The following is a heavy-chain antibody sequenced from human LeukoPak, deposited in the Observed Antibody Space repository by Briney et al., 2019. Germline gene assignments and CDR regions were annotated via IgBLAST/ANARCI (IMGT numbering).Heavy chain of an antibody. J-gene: IGHJ4*02. CDR1: GFTFSSYE. CDR2: ISSSGSTI. D-gene: IGHD2-15*01. Sequence: PGGSLRLSCAASGFTFSSYEMNWVRQAPGKGLEWVSYISSSGSTIYYADSVKGRFTISRDNAKNSLYLQMNSLRAEDTAIYYCARDQGGGTSYWGQGTLVTVSS. V-gene: IGHV3-48*03. CDR3: ARDQGGGTSY.